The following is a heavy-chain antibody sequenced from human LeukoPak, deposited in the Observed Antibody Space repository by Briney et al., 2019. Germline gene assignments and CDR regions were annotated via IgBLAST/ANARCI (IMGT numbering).Heavy chain of an antibody. D-gene: IGHD3-3*01. Sequence: PSETLSLTCSVSGGSISSGDYYWSWIRQPPGKGLEWIGYIYYSGSTNYNPSLKSRVTISVDTSKNQFSLKLSSVTAADTAVYYCARSGYDFWSGYHYYYYYMDVWGKGTTVTVSS. J-gene: IGHJ6*03. V-gene: IGHV4-61*08. CDR3: ARSGYDFWSGYHYYYYYMDV. CDR2: IYYSGST. CDR1: GGSISSGDYY.